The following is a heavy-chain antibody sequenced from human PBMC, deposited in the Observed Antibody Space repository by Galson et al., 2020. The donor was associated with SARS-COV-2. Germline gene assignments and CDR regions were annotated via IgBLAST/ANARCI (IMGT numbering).Heavy chain of an antibody. Sequence: GGSLRLSCAASGFTFSSYGMHWVRQAPGKGLEWVAVIWYDGSNKYYADSVKGRFTISRDNSKNTLYLQMNSLRAEDTAVYYCARGGEGQFPYYYYYGMDVWGQGTTVTVSS. CDR1: GFTFSSYG. CDR3: ARGGEGQFPYYYYYGMDV. V-gene: IGHV3-33*01. J-gene: IGHJ6*02. CDR2: IWYDGSNK. D-gene: IGHD2-21*01.